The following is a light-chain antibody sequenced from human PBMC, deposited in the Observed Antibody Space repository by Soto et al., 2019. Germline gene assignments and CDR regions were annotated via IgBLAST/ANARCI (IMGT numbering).Light chain of an antibody. Sequence: EIVLTQSPGTLSLSPGESATLSCRASQTVSSSFLAWYQQQRGQAPRLLIYGASTRATGVPDRFSGSGSGTDFTLTISSLEPEDFAVYYCQQRSNWPPITFGQGTRLEIK. J-gene: IGKJ5*01. CDR2: GAS. V-gene: IGKV3D-20*02. CDR3: QQRSNWPPIT. CDR1: QTVSSSF.